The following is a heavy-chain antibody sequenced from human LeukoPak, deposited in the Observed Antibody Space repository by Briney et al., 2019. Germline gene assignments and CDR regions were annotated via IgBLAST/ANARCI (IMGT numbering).Heavy chain of an antibody. V-gene: IGHV3-48*03. CDR2: ITSSGTTI. D-gene: IGHD6-19*01. J-gene: IGHJ4*02. Sequence: GGSLSLSCAASGFRFSSKEMNWVRQAQGKGLEWVSYITSSGTTIHYADSVKGRFTISRDNAKNSLYLQMNSLRAEDTAVYYCARAYSSVASCDYWGQGTLVTVSS. CDR3: ARAYSSVASCDY. CDR1: GFRFSSKE.